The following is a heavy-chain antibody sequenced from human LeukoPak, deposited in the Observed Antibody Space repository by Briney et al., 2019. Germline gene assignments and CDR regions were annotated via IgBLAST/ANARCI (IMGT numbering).Heavy chain of an antibody. Sequence: GGSLRLFCGASGFTFRTYFMRRVRQVPGKGLLEFSRISDDGSSTTYADSRKGRFTTSRYNARNTLYFQMNSLRAEESGVYYCEREGGCSWYRAYDIWGQGTVVTVSS. CDR2: ISDDGSST. D-gene: IGHD6-13*01. CDR1: GFTFRTYF. J-gene: IGHJ3*02. CDR3: EREGGCSWYRAYDI. V-gene: IGHV3-74*01.